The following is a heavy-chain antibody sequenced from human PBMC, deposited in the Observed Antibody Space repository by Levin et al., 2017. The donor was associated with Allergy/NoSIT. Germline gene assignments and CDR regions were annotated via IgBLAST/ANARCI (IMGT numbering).Heavy chain of an antibody. V-gene: IGHV3-23*01. D-gene: IGHD6-13*01. CDR1: GFTFSSYA. CDR2: ISGSGNNT. CDR3: SKTDGRSWYIHY. J-gene: IGHJ4*02. Sequence: RTGGSLRLSCAASGFTFSSYAMSWVRQAPGKGLEWVSVISGSGNNTYYADSVKGRFTISRDNSKNTLYLQMNSLRADDTAVYYCSKTDGRSWYIHYWGQGTLVTVSS.